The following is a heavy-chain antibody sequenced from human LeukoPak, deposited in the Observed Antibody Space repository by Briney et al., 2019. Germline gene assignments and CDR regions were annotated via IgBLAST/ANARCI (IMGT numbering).Heavy chain of an antibody. V-gene: IGHV3-48*03. Sequence: GGSLRLSCAASGFTFSSYEMNWVRQAPGKGLEWVSYISSSGSTIYYADSVKGRFTISRDNAKDSLYLQMNSLRAEDTAVYYCARMKHPESSGGSRRLYYYYYYMDVWGKGTTVTISS. J-gene: IGHJ6*03. CDR3: ARMKHPESSGGSRRLYYYYYYMDV. D-gene: IGHD2-15*01. CDR2: ISSSGSTI. CDR1: GFTFSSYE.